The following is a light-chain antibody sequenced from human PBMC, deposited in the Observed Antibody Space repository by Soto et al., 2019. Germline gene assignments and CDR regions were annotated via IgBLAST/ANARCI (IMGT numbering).Light chain of an antibody. Sequence: ETVLTQSPGTLSLSPGERATLSCRASQSVSSSYLAWYQQKPGQSPRLLIYGASNRASGISDRFSGSGSGTDFTLTIYRLEPEDFAVYYCQQYDSSPWTFGQGTKVDIK. V-gene: IGKV3-20*01. CDR2: GAS. CDR3: QQYDSSPWT. CDR1: QSVSSSY. J-gene: IGKJ1*01.